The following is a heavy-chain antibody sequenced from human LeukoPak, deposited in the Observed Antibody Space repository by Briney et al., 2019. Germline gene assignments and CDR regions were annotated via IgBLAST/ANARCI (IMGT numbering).Heavy chain of an antibody. V-gene: IGHV3-30*02. CDR2: IRSDGSSK. J-gene: IGHJ4*02. Sequence: PGGSLRLSCAASGFTFSSFGLHWVRQGPGKGLECVALIRSDGSSKNYADSVKGRFTISRDTSKNTVHLQRNNLRAEDTAVYYCAKWSGDYPSYYLDYWGQGTLVTVSS. CDR1: GFTFSSFG. D-gene: IGHD4-17*01. CDR3: AKWSGDYPSYYLDY.